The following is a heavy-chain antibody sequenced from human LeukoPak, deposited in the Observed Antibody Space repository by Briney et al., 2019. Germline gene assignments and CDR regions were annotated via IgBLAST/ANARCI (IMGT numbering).Heavy chain of an antibody. D-gene: IGHD6-13*01. CDR3: ARFASLCSRSWYYAFDI. Sequence: ASVTVSFKASRYTFISNDIHWVRPAPGQGGEWMGLINPGGGSTSDAKKFQGRVTMPRDTSTSTVYMELSSLRSEDTAVYYGARFASLCSRSWYYAFDIWGQGTMVTVSS. V-gene: IGHV1-46*01. CDR2: INPGGGST. CDR1: RYTFISND. J-gene: IGHJ3*02.